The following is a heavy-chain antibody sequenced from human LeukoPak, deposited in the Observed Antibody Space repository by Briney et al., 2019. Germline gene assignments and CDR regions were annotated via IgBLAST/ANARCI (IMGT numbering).Heavy chain of an antibody. D-gene: IGHD3-10*01. CDR1: GFTFSSYT. Sequence: GGSLRLSCAASGFTFSSYTMNWVRQAPGKGLEWVSSISSSSSYIYYADSVKGRFTISRDNAKNSLYLQTNSLRAEDTAVYYCVRAGAETGGFYHMDVWGEGTTVTVSS. CDR3: VRAGAETGGFYHMDV. CDR2: ISSSSSYI. V-gene: IGHV3-21*01. J-gene: IGHJ6*03.